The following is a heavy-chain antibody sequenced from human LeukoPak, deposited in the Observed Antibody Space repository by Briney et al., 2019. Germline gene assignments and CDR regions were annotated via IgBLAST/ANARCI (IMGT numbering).Heavy chain of an antibody. J-gene: IGHJ4*02. V-gene: IGHV3-21*01. CDR3: ARVPQDSSGYDY. CDR2: ISSSSSYI. D-gene: IGHD3-22*01. CDR1: GFTFSSYS. Sequence: GGSLRLSCAASGFTFSSYSMNWVRQAPGKGLEWVSSISSSSSYIYYADSVKGRFTISRDNAKNSLYLQMNSLSAEDTAVYYCARVPQDSSGYDYWGQGTLVTVSS.